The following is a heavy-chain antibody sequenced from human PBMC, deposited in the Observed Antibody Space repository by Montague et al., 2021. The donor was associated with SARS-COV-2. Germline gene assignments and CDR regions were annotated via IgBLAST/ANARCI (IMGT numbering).Heavy chain of an antibody. J-gene: IGHJ6*02. CDR3: ARVGRQQLVRLSGMDV. CDR1: GGSISSYY. CDR2: IYYSGST. D-gene: IGHD6-13*01. V-gene: IGHV4-59*12. Sequence: SETLSLTCTVSGGSISSYYWSWIRQPPGKGLEWIGYIYYSGSTYYNPSLKSRVTISVDTSKNQLSLKLSSVTAADTAVYYCARVGRQQLVRLSGMDVWGQGTRVTVSS.